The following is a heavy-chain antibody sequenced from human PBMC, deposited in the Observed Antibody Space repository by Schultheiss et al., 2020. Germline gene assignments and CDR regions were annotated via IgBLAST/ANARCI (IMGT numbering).Heavy chain of an antibody. J-gene: IGHJ3*02. D-gene: IGHD6-25*01. CDR3: ARAPGRMGEQRSPHAFDI. Sequence: SVKVSCKASGGTFSSYAISWVRQAPGQGLEWMGGIIPIFGTANYAQKFQGSVTITADKSTSTAYMELSSLRSEDTAVYYCARAPGRMGEQRSPHAFDIWGQGTMGTVSS. CDR2: IIPIFGTA. CDR1: GGTFSSYA. V-gene: IGHV1-69*06.